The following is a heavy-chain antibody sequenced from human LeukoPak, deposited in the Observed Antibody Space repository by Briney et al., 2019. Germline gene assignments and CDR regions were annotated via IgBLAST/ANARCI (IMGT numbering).Heavy chain of an antibody. V-gene: IGHV1-24*01. CDR2: FDPEDGET. J-gene: IGHJ5*02. Sequence: GASVKVSCKVSGYTLTELSMHWVRQAPGKGLEWMGGFDPEDGETIYAQKFQGRVTMTEDTSTDTAYMELSSLRSEDTAVYYRASMVRGQNNWFDPWGQGTLVTVSS. CDR1: GYTLTELS. D-gene: IGHD3-10*01. CDR3: ASMVRGQNNWFDP.